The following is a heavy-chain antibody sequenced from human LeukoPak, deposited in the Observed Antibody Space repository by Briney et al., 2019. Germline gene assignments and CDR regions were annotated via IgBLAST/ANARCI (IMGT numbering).Heavy chain of an antibody. D-gene: IGHD3-10*01. CDR3: AKDGIYYGSGTLDY. J-gene: IGHJ4*02. CDR1: GFTVSSNY. CDR2: IYSGSAAGT. V-gene: IGHV3-66*01. Sequence: GGSLRLSCAASGFTVSSNYMTWVRQAPGKGLEWVSIIYSGSAAGTYYADSVRGRFTISRDNSKNTLYLQMNSLRAEDTAVYYCAKDGIYYGSGTLDYWGQGTLVTVSS.